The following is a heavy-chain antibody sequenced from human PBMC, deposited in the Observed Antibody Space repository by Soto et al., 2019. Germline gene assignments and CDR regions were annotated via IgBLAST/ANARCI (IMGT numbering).Heavy chain of an antibody. CDR1: GFTFSSYG. J-gene: IGHJ3*02. Sequence: QVQLVESGGGVVQPGRSLRLSCAASGFTFSSYGMHWVRQAPGKGLEWVAVISYDGSNKYYADSVKGRFTISRDNSKNTLYLQMTSLRAEDTAVYYCAITTDDAFDIWGQGTMVTVSS. CDR2: ISYDGSNK. CDR3: AITTDDAFDI. D-gene: IGHD4-17*01. V-gene: IGHV3-30*03.